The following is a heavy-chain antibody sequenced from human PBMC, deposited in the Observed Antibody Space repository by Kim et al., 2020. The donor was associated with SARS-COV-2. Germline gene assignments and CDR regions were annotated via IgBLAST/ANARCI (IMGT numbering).Heavy chain of an antibody. D-gene: IGHD5-18*01. V-gene: IGHV3-48*02. J-gene: IGHJ4*02. Sequence: YADSVKGRFTISRDNAKNSLYLQMNSLRDEDTAVYYCAREDIQIPHLFDYWGQGTLVTVSS. CDR3: AREDIQIPHLFDY.